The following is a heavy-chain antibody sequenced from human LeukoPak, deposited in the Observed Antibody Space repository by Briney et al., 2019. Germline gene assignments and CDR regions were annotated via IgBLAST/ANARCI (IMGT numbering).Heavy chain of an antibody. Sequence: GGSLRLSCAASGFTFSSYGMHWVRQAPGKGLEWVAVIWYDGSNKYYVDSVKGRFTISRDNSKNTLYLQMNSLRAEDTAVYYCARGHDILTGSGDAFDIWGQGTMVTVSS. CDR1: GFTFSSYG. CDR2: IWYDGSNK. V-gene: IGHV3-33*01. J-gene: IGHJ3*02. CDR3: ARGHDILTGSGDAFDI. D-gene: IGHD3-9*01.